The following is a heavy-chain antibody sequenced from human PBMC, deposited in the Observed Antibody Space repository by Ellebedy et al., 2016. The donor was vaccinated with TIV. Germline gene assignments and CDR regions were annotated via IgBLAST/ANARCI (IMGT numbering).Heavy chain of an antibody. CDR1: GGSISSSSYY. J-gene: IGHJ5*02. CDR2: IYYSGST. CDR3: ARQPGDPVSWFNP. Sequence: SETLSLXXTVSGGSISSSSYYWGWIRQPPGKGLEWIGSIYYSGSTYYNPSLKSRVSISVDTSKNQFSLKLSSVTAAEMAVYYCARQPGDPVSWFNPWGQGTLVTVSS. V-gene: IGHV4-39*01. D-gene: IGHD2-21*01.